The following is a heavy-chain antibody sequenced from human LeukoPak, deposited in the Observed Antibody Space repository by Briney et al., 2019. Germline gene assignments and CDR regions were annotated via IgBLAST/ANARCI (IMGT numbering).Heavy chain of an antibody. CDR2: INAGNGNA. Sequence: ASVKVSCKASGYTFTSYAMHWVRQAPGQRLEWMGWINAGNGNATYTQKFQDRVTFTRDTSASTAYMDLSSLRSEDTAVYYCARVSSGWHGYLDYWGQGILVTVSS. J-gene: IGHJ4*02. CDR3: ARVSSGWHGYLDY. D-gene: IGHD6-25*01. CDR1: GYTFTSYA. V-gene: IGHV1-3*01.